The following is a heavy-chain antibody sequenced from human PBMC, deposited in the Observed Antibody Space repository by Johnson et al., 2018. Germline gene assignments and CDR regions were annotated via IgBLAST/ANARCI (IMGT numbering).Heavy chain of an antibody. Sequence: QVQLVESGGGLVQXGGSLRLXCAASGFTFSSYGMHWVRQAPGKGLEWVAVISYDGSNKYYADSVKGRFPISRDNSKNTLYLQRGSLRAEDMAVYYCARGSGLNAFDIWGQGTMVTVSS. CDR3: ARGSGLNAFDI. D-gene: IGHD2-21*01. V-gene: IGHV3-30*03. J-gene: IGHJ3*02. CDR1: GFTFSSYG. CDR2: ISYDGSNK.